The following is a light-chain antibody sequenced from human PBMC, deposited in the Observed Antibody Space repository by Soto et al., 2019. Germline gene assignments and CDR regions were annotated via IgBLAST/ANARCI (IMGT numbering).Light chain of an antibody. CDR3: CSYAGSYTLV. Sequence: SALTQPRSVSGSPGQSVTISCTGTSSDFGGYNYVSWYQQHPGKAPKLMIYDVSKRPSGVPDRFSGSKSGNTASLTISGLQAEDEADYYCCSYAGSYTLVFGGGTQLTVL. CDR2: DVS. J-gene: IGLJ2*01. CDR1: SSDFGGYNY. V-gene: IGLV2-11*01.